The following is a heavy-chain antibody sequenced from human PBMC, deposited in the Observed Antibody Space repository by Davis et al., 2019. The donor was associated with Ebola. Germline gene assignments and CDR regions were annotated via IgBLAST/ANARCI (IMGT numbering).Heavy chain of an antibody. CDR2: INTNTGVP. V-gene: IGHV7-4-1*02. J-gene: IGHJ4*02. CDR1: GYIFINYA. CDR3: ARLHWLGSPVEADY. D-gene: IGHD6-19*01. Sequence: ASVQVSCKASGYIFINYAIFWVRQAPGQGLEWMGRINTNTGVPTYAQGFTGRFVFSLDTSASTTYMDISSLKAEDTAVYYCARLHWLGSPVEADYWGQGTLVSVSS.